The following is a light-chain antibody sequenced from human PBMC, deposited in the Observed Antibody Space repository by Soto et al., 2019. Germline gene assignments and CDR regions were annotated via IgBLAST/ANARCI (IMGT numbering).Light chain of an antibody. CDR1: SSDVGGYNY. Sequence: QCVLAQPASVSGSPGQSIIITCTGTSSDVGGYNYVSWYQQHPGKAPKLMIYDVSNRPSGVSNRSSGSKSGNTASLTISGLQAEDEADYYCSSYTSSSPLFVFGTGTKVTVL. V-gene: IGLV2-14*01. J-gene: IGLJ1*01. CDR2: DVS. CDR3: SSYTSSSPLFV.